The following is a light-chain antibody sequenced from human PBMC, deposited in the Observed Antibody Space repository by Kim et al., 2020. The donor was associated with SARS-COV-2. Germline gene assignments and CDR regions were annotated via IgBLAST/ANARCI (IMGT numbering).Light chain of an antibody. Sequence: EIVMTQSPATLSVSPGERATLSCRASQSVSSNLAWYQQKPGQAPRLLIYGASTRATGIPARFSGSGSGTEFTLTISSLQSEDFAVYYCQQYNNWPGGDTFGQGTKLEI. CDR3: QQYNNWPGGDT. CDR1: QSVSSN. V-gene: IGKV3-15*01. J-gene: IGKJ2*01. CDR2: GAS.